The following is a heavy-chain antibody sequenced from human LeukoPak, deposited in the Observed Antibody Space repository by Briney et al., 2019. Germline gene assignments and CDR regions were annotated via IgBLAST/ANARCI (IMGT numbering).Heavy chain of an antibody. CDR3: ARSDYYDSSGYFLPFDY. D-gene: IGHD3-22*01. CDR2: IYYSVST. J-gene: IGHJ4*02. V-gene: IGHV4-39*01. Sequence: SETLSLTCTVSGVSISSSSYYWGWIRQPPGKGLEWIGSIYYSVSTYYNPSLKSRVTISVDTSKNQFSLKLSSVTAADTAVYYCARSDYYDSSGYFLPFDYWGQGTLVTVSS. CDR1: GVSISSSSYY.